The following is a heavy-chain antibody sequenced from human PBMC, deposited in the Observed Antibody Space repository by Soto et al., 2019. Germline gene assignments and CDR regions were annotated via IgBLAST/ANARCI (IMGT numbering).Heavy chain of an antibody. Sequence: SVKVSCKASGGTFSSYAISWVRQAPGQGLEWMGGIIPIFGTANYAQKFQGRVTITADESTSTAYMELSSLRSEDTAVYYCARDKGGYSGYDLRFDYWGQGTLVTVSS. J-gene: IGHJ4*02. CDR2: IIPIFGTA. D-gene: IGHD5-12*01. CDR3: ARDKGGYSGYDLRFDY. CDR1: GGTFSSYA. V-gene: IGHV1-69*13.